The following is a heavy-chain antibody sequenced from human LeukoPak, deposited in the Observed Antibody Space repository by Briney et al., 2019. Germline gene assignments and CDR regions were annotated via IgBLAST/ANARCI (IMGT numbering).Heavy chain of an antibody. CDR3: ARGGVNTFWSGYYGDAFDI. CDR2: IKQDGSET. V-gene: IGHV3-7*01. Sequence: GGSLRLSCAASGFTFSSYWMSWVRQAPGKGLEWVANIKQDGSETYYVDSVKGRFTISRDNAKNSLYLQMNSLRAEDTAVYYCARGGVNTFWSGYYGDAFDIWGQGTMVTVSS. J-gene: IGHJ3*02. D-gene: IGHD3-3*01. CDR1: GFTFSSYW.